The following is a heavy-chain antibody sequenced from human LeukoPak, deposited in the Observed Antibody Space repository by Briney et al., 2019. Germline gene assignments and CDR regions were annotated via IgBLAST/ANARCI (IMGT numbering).Heavy chain of an antibody. D-gene: IGHD3-16*01. V-gene: IGHV1-24*01. CDR2: FDPEDGET. J-gene: IGHJ4*02. CDR1: GYTLTELS. CDR3: ATPGGGAWDY. Sequence: ASVKVFCKVSGYTLTELSMHWVRQAPGKGLEWMGGFDPEDGETIYAQRFQGRVTMTEDTSTDTAYMGLSSLRSEDTAVYYCATPGGGAWDYWGQGTLVTVSS.